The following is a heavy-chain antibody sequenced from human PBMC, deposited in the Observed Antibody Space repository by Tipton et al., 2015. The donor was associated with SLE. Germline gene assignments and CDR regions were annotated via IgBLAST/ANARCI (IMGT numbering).Heavy chain of an antibody. CDR2: IKSKTDGGTT. CDR3: TTATVTTNYYYYGMDV. Sequence: SLRLSCAGSGFTFSSHAMNWVRQAPGKGLEWVGRIKSKTDGGTTDYAAPVKGRFTISRDDSKNTLYLQMNSLKTEDTAVYYCTTATVTTNYYYYGMDVWGQGTTVTVSS. CDR1: GFTFSSHA. J-gene: IGHJ6*02. D-gene: IGHD4-17*01. V-gene: IGHV3-15*07.